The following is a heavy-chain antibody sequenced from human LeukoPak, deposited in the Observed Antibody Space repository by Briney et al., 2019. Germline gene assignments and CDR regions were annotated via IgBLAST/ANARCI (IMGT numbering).Heavy chain of an antibody. CDR3: ARDPWDYDILTGYYTNNWFDP. Sequence: ASVKVSCKASGYTFTSYDINWVRQATGQGLEWMGWMNPNSGNTGYAQKFQGRVTITRNTSISTAYMELSRLRSDDTAVYYCARDPWDYDILTGYYTNNWFDPWGQGTLVTVSS. J-gene: IGHJ5*02. D-gene: IGHD3-9*01. CDR2: MNPNSGNT. V-gene: IGHV1-8*03. CDR1: GYTFTSYD.